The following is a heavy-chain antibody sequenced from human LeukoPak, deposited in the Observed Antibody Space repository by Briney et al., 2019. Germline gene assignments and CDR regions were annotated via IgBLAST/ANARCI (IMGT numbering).Heavy chain of an antibody. D-gene: IGHD6-19*01. V-gene: IGHV4-39*01. CDR1: GGSISSSSYY. Sequence: SETLSLTCTVSGGSISSSSYYWGWIRQPPGKGLEWIGSIYYSGSTYYNPSLKSRVTISVDTSKNQFSLKLSSVTAADTAVYYCATRPYSSGWSRGFEYWGQGTLVTVSS. CDR3: ATRPYSSGWSRGFEY. CDR2: IYYSGST. J-gene: IGHJ4*02.